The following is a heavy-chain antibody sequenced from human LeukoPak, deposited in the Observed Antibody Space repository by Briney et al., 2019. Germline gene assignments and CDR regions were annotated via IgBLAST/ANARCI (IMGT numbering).Heavy chain of an antibody. CDR2: IYYIGIT. V-gene: IGHV4-59*02. Sequence: PSETLSLTCTVSGRSVSSYYWSWIRQPPGKGLEYIGYIYYIGITNYNPSLKSRVTISVGTSKNQSSLELSSVTVADTAIYYCARESFQAFDIWGQGTLVTVSS. CDR1: GRSVSSYY. J-gene: IGHJ3*02. D-gene: IGHD1-26*01. CDR3: ARESFQAFDI.